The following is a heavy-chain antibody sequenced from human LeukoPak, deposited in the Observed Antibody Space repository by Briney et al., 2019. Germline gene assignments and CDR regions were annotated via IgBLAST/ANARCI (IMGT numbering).Heavy chain of an antibody. D-gene: IGHD1-26*01. V-gene: IGHV3-66*01. CDR2: IYTGGST. CDR1: GFTVSSNY. CDR3: AMATWEGGLDY. Sequence: GGFLRLSCAASGFTVSSNYMSWVRQGPGKGLEWVSVIYTGGSTYYADSVEGRFTISRDNSKNTLYLQMNSLRAGDTAVYYCAMATWEGGLDYWGQGTLVTVSS. J-gene: IGHJ4*02.